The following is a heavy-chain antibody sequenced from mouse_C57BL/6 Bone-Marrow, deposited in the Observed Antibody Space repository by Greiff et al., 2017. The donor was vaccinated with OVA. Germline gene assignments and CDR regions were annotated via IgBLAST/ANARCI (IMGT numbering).Heavy chain of an antibody. CDR3: ARRTFYYDYPFDY. J-gene: IGHJ2*01. V-gene: IGHV1-50*01. CDR2: IDPSDSYT. CDR1: GYTFTSYW. Sequence: QVQLQQPGAELVKPGASVKLSCKASGYTFTSYWMQWVKQRPGQGLEWIGEIDPSDSYTNYNQKFKGKATLTVDTSSSTAYMQLSSLTSEDSAVYYCARRTFYYDYPFDYWGQGTTLTVSS. D-gene: IGHD2-4*01.